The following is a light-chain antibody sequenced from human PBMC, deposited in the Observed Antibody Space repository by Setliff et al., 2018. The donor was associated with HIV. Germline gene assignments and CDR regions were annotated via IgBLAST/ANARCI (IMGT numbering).Light chain of an antibody. Sequence: QSALTQPASVSGSPGQSITISCTGTSSDVGGYNYVSWYQQHPGKVPKLIIYGVTERSSGVSNRFSGSKAGTTASLSISGLQAEDEADYYCSSYTSTSADVFGTGTKVTVL. CDR2: GVT. V-gene: IGLV2-14*03. CDR1: SSDVGGYNY. CDR3: SSYTSTSADV. J-gene: IGLJ1*01.